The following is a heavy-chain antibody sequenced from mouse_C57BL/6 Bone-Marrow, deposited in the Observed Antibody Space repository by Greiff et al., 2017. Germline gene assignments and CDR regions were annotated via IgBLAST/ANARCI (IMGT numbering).Heavy chain of an antibody. Sequence: VQLQQPGAELVRPGTSVKLSCKASGYTFTSYWMHWVKQRPGQGLEWIGVIDPSDSYTNYNQKFKGKATLTVDTSSSTAYMQLSSLTSDDSEVYYCARSDYYGSIPYAMDYWGQGTSVTVSS. V-gene: IGHV1-59*01. J-gene: IGHJ4*01. D-gene: IGHD1-1*01. CDR1: GYTFTSYW. CDR2: IDPSDSYT. CDR3: ARSDYYGSIPYAMDY.